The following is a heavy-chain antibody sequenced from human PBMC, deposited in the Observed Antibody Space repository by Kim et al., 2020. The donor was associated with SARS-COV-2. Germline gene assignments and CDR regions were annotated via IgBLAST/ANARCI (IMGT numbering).Heavy chain of an antibody. CDR1: GFTFSSYA. CDR2: ISYDGSNN. CDR3: ARQYYDILTGYSEEDAFDI. V-gene: IGHV3-30*04. Sequence: GGSLRLSCAASGFTFSSYAMHWVRQAPGKGLEWVAVISYDGSNNYYADSVKGRFTISRDNSKNTLYLQMNSLRAEDTAVYYCARQYYDILTGYSEEDAFDIWGQGTMVTVSS. D-gene: IGHD3-9*01. J-gene: IGHJ3*02.